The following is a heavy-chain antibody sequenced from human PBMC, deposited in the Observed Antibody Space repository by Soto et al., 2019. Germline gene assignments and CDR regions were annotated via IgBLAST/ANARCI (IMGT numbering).Heavy chain of an antibody. CDR2: SRAYNGNP. J-gene: IGHJ6*02. CDR1: GDTFTSYG. CDR3: ARGYSGSYYYYGLDV. D-gene: IGHD1-26*01. V-gene: IGHV1-18*01. Sequence: ASVKVSCKASGDTFTSYGISWVRQAPGQGLEWMEWSRAYNGNPNYAQKLQGRVTMTTDTSTCTAYMELRSLRSDDTAVYYCARGYSGSYYYYGLDVWGQGTTVTVSS.